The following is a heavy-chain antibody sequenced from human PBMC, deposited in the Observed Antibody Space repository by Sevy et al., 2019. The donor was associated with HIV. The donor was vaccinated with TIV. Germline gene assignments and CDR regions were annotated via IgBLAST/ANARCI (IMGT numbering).Heavy chain of an antibody. CDR2: ISGSALTT. D-gene: IGHD4-4*01. CDR3: AKVVASTPGRMDV. CDR1: GFTFDSYA. V-gene: IGHV3-23*01. J-gene: IGHJ6*02. Sequence: GGSLRLSCAASGFTFDSYAMTWVRQAPGKGLEWVSAISGSALTTYYAGSVKGRFTISRDNSKNTLYLQMTSLRAEDTAIYYRAKVVASTPGRMDVWGQGTTVTVSS.